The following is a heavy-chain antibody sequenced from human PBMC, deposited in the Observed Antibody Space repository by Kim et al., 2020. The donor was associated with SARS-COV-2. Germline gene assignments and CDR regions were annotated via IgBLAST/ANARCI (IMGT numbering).Heavy chain of an antibody. Sequence: SDTLSLTCTVSGDSISSYYWSWIRQPPGKGLEWIGYFYSSGSTNYNPSLKSRVTISVDTSKNQFSLKLSSVTAADTAIYYCARGPYTGSYYFDFWGQGTLVTVSS. CDR1: GDSISSYY. J-gene: IGHJ4*02. CDR2: FYSSGST. CDR3: ARGPYTGSYYFDF. V-gene: IGHV4-59*01. D-gene: IGHD1-26*01.